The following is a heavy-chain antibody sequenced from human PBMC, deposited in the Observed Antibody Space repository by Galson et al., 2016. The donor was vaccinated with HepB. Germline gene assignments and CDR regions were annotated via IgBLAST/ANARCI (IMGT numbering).Heavy chain of an antibody. D-gene: IGHD1-1*01. J-gene: IGHJ4*02. Sequence: SLRLSCAASGFTFTNYGMHWVRQAPGKGLEWVATISYEGSYEYYADSVKGRFTISRDNSKNTLNLQVNSLRDEDTAVYSCARHVRSGKPITPTGDFWGQGILVTVPS. CDR3: ARHVRSGKPITPTGDF. CDR1: GFTFTNYG. V-gene: IGHV3-30*03. CDR2: ISYEGSYE.